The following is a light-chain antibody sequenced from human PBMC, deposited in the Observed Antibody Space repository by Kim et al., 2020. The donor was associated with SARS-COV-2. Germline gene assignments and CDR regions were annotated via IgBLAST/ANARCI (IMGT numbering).Light chain of an antibody. CDR3: QVWDGSSAHPV. Sequence: AARKTGRIASGGNNNGCRSVQWYQQKPVLAPEQVINYESDRPAGIPGRISGYNSGITATRTNSRDEAGDEADDCCQVWDGSSAHPVFGGGTQLTVL. V-gene: IGLV3-21*04. CDR2: YES. CDR1: NNGCRS. J-gene: IGLJ3*02.